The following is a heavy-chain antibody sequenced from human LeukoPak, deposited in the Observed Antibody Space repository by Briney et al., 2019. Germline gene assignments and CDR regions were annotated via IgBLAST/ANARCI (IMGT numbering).Heavy chain of an antibody. V-gene: IGHV4-39*01. CDR1: GGSIGSSSYS. D-gene: IGHD3-9*01. CDR2: IYYSGST. J-gene: IGHJ5*02. CDR3: ARHPTYYDILTGYYGWFGP. Sequence: TSETLSLTWALSGGSIGSSSYSWGWIRQPPGKGLEWIGSIYYSGSTYYTPSLKSPATLSVHPSKDQFSMKLSSVTAADTAVYYCARHPTYYDILTGYYGWFGPWGQGTLVTVSS.